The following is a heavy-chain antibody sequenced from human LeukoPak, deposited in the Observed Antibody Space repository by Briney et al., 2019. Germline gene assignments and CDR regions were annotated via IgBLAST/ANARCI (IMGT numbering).Heavy chain of an antibody. D-gene: IGHD3-22*01. Sequence: SETLSLTCSVSGGSISSYHWSWIRQPPGKGLEWIGYIYYSGSTNYNPSLKSRVTISVDTSKNQFSLKLSSVTAADMAVYYCAKAVVVSTTRLGPFDTWGQGTMVTVSS. CDR3: AKAVVVSTTRLGPFDT. CDR1: GGSISSYH. V-gene: IGHV4-59*08. J-gene: IGHJ3*02. CDR2: IYYSGST.